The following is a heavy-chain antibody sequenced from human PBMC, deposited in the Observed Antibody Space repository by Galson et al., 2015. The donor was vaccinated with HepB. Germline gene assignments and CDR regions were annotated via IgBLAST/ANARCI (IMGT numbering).Heavy chain of an antibody. CDR3: TKEKTMIVVARPYYFDY. V-gene: IGHV3-9*01. Sequence: LRLSCAASGFTFDDYAMHWVRQAPGKGLEWVSTISWNSGRIGYADSVKGRFTISRDNAKNSLYLQMNSLRPEDTALYYCTKEKTMIVVARPYYFDYWGQGTLVTVSS. J-gene: IGHJ4*02. D-gene: IGHD3-22*01. CDR2: ISWNSGRI. CDR1: GFTFDDYA.